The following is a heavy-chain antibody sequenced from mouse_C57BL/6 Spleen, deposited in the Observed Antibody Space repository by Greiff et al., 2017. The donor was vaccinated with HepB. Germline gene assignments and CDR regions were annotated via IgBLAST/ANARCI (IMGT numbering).Heavy chain of an antibody. D-gene: IGHD2-4*01. Sequence: EVKLQESGGGLVKPGGSLKLSCAASGFTFSDYGMHWVRQAPEKGLEWVAYISSGSSTIYYADTVKGRFTISRDNAKNTLFLQMTSLRSEDTAMYYCARGYDYGYFDYWGQGTTLTVSS. V-gene: IGHV5-17*01. CDR3: ARGYDYGYFDY. CDR1: GFTFSDYG. J-gene: IGHJ2*01. CDR2: ISSGSSTI.